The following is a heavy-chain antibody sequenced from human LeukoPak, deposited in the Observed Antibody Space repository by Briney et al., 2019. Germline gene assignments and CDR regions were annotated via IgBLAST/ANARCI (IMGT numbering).Heavy chain of an antibody. Sequence: PSETLSLTCTVSGGPISSYYWGWIRQPPGKGLEWIGSIYYSGSTYYNPSLKSRVTISVDTSKNQFSLKLSSVTAADTAVYYCARDPLRITMVRGVIILPDYFDYWGQGTLVTVSS. D-gene: IGHD3-10*01. CDR2: IYYSGST. J-gene: IGHJ4*02. CDR1: GGPISSYY. V-gene: IGHV4-39*07. CDR3: ARDPLRITMVRGVIILPDYFDY.